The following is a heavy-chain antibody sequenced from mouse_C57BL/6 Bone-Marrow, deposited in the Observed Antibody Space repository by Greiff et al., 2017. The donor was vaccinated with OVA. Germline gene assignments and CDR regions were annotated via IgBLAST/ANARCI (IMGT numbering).Heavy chain of an antibody. J-gene: IGHJ2*01. V-gene: IGHV3-6*01. CDR1: GYSITSGYY. CDR3: ARLRYYGSTDY. D-gene: IGHD1-1*01. Sequence: EVQVVESGPGLVKPSQSLSLTCSVTGYSITSGYYWNWIRQFPGNKLEWMGYISYDGSNNYNPSLKNRISITRDTSKNQFFLKLNSVTTEDTATYYCARLRYYGSTDYWGQGTTLTVSS. CDR2: ISYDGSN.